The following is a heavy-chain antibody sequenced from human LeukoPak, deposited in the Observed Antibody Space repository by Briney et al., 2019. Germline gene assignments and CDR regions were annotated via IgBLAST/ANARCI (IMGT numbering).Heavy chain of an antibody. Sequence: PGGSLRLSCAASGFTFSTNSMNWVRQAPGKGLEWVSSISSSSDYIYYADSMKGRFTISRDNAKNSLYLQMNSLRAEDTAVYYCAKDLRVPSKNHSPFGAFDIWGQGTMVTVSS. D-gene: IGHD1-14*01. CDR2: ISSSSDYI. CDR1: GFTFSTNS. CDR3: AKDLRVPSKNHSPFGAFDI. V-gene: IGHV3-21*04. J-gene: IGHJ3*02.